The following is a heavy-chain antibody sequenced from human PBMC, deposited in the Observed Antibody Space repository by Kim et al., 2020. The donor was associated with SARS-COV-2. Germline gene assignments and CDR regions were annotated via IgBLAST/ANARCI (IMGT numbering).Heavy chain of an antibody. CDR3: AKAGSAYYDSSGYYTLFDY. D-gene: IGHD3-22*01. V-gene: IGHV3-9*01. J-gene: IGHJ4*02. Sequence: GPFTISRDNAKNSLYLQMNSLRAEDTALYYCAKAGSAYYDSSGYYTLFDYWGQGTLVTVSS.